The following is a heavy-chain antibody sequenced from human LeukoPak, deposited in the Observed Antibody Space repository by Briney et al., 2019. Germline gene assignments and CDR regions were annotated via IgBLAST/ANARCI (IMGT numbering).Heavy chain of an antibody. J-gene: IGHJ4*02. CDR3: ATGWYGDGGY. V-gene: IGHV4-39*07. Sequence: TSETLSLTCTVSGGSISSSSYYWGWIRQPPGKGLEWIGSIYYSGSTYYNPSLKSRVTISVDTSKNQFSLKLSSVTAADTAVYYCATGWYGDGGYWGQGILVTVSS. CDR1: GGSISSSSYY. CDR2: IYYSGST. D-gene: IGHD6-19*01.